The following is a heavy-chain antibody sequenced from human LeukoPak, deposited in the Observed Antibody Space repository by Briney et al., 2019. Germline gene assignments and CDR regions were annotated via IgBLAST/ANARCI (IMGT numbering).Heavy chain of an antibody. CDR2: IYTSGST. D-gene: IGHD2-15*01. J-gene: IGHJ4*02. CDR1: GVSISSGSYY. CDR3: ARNIGSCYSCFDY. Sequence: SETLSLTCTVSGVSISSGSYYWSWIRQPAGKGLEWIGRIYTSGSTNYNPSLKSRVTISVDTSKNQFSLKLSSVTAADTAVYYCARNIGSCYSCFDYWGQGTLVTVSS. V-gene: IGHV4-61*02.